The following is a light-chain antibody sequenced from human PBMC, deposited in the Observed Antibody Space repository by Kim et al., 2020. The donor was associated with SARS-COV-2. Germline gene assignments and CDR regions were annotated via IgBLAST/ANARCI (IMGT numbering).Light chain of an antibody. Sequence: QSVLTQPPSVSGAPGLRVTISCTGSSSNIGAGYDVHWYQQLPGTAPKLLIYSNSNRPSGVPDRFSGSKSGTSASLAITGLQAEDEADYYCQSYDSSLSEVFGGGTQLTVL. V-gene: IGLV1-40*01. CDR2: SNS. J-gene: IGLJ3*02. CDR3: QSYDSSLSEV. CDR1: SSNIGAGYD.